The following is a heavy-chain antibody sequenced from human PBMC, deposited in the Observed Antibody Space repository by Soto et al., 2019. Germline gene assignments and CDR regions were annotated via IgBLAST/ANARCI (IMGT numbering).Heavy chain of an antibody. D-gene: IGHD6-6*01. CDR1: GYTFTSYA. J-gene: IGHJ4*02. CDR2: INTGNGNT. Sequence: ASVKVSCKASGYTFTSYAMHWVRQAPGQRPEWMGWINTGNGNTKYSQNFQGRVTITRDTSASTAYMELSSLRSEDTAVYYCSRWSLASAVTTYVDHCVKGTLFTVPS. V-gene: IGHV1-3*04. CDR3: SRWSLASAVTTYVDH.